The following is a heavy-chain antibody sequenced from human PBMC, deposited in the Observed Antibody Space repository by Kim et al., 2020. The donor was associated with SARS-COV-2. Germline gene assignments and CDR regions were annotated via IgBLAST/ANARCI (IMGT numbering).Heavy chain of an antibody. V-gene: IGHV1-18*01. D-gene: IGHD3-16*01. CDR3: ARDRFGVWDFDY. Sequence: NYAQKLQGRVTMTTDTSTSTAYMELRSLRSDDTAVYYCARDRFGVWDFDYWGQGTLVTVSS. J-gene: IGHJ4*02.